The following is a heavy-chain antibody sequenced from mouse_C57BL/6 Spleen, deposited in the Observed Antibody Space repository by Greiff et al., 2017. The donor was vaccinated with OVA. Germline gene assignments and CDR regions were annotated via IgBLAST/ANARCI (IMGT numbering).Heavy chain of an antibody. J-gene: IGHJ2*01. D-gene: IGHD2-1*01. CDR2: ISSGGSYT. V-gene: IGHV5-6*01. Sequence: EVKLVESGGDLVKPGGSLKLSCAASGFTFSSYGMSWVRQTPDKRLEWVATISSGGSYTYYPDSVKGRFTISRDNAKNTLYLQMSSLKSEDTAMYYCASSTMVTYYFDYWGQGTTLTVSS. CDR1: GFTFSSYG. CDR3: ASSTMVTYYFDY.